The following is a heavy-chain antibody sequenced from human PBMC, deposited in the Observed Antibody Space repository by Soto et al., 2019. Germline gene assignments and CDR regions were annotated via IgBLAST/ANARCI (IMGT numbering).Heavy chain of an antibody. CDR3: VKDRWVEH. CDR2: ISHNGGRT. Sequence: PGGSLRLSCSVSGFIFSSYAMHWVRQAPGKGLRYVSSISHNGGRTYYADSVKGRFTISRDNSKNTLYLQMSSLRAEDTALYYCVKDRWVEHWGQGIQVTVSS. J-gene: IGHJ1*01. CDR1: GFIFSSYA. V-gene: IGHV3-64D*06. D-gene: IGHD6-13*01.